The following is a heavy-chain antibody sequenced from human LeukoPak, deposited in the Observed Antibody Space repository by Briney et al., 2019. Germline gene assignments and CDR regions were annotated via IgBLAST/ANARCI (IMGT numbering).Heavy chain of an antibody. J-gene: IGHJ6*03. D-gene: IGHD6-25*01. CDR3: ARDRGRYHMDV. CDR2: IGTAGDI. CDR1: GFTFSNYD. V-gene: IGHV3-13*01. Sequence: GGSLRLSCAASGFTFSNYDMHWVRHATGKGLEWVSGIGTAGDIYYAGSVKGRFTISRENAKNSLYLQMNSLRAGDTAVYYCARDRGRYHMDVWGKGTTVTISS.